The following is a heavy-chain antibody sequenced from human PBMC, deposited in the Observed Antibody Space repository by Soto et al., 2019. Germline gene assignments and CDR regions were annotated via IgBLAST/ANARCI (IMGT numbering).Heavy chain of an antibody. CDR1: GGSISSYY. CDR2: IFSSGST. D-gene: IGHD3-10*01. V-gene: IGHV4-59*08. Sequence: QVQLLESGPGLVKPSETLSLTCTVSGGSISSYYWSWIRQPPGKGLEWIGYIFSSGSTTYNPSLKSRVTIAVDTSKNQFYLKLSSVTAADTAVYYCARRYGGGLDYWGQGTLVTVSS. J-gene: IGHJ4*02. CDR3: ARRYGGGLDY.